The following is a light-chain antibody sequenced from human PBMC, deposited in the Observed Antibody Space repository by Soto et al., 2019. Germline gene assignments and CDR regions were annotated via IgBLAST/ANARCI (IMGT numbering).Light chain of an antibody. J-gene: IGKJ5*01. CDR3: QQYYNVPIT. CDR1: QDIGNY. Sequence: DIQMTQSPSSLSASVGDRVTITFQASQDIGNYLNWYQQRPGKAPKLLILDASILDTGVPSRFSGSGSGTDFTFTISSLQSEDIATYYCQQYYNVPITFGQGTQLEIK. V-gene: IGKV1-33*01. CDR2: DAS.